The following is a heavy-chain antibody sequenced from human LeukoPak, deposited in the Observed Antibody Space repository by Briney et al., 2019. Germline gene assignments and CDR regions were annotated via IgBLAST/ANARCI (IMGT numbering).Heavy chain of an antibody. D-gene: IGHD3-3*01. V-gene: IGHV1-8*01. CDR1: GYTFTSYD. CDR2: MNPNSGNT. CDR3: ASGYYDFWSGYFRGDYYYMDV. J-gene: IGHJ6*03. Sequence: ASVKVSCKASGYTFTSYDINWVRQATGQGLEWMGWMNPNSGNTGYAQKFQGRVTMTRNTSISTAYMELSSLRSEDTAVYYCASGYYDFWSGYFRGDYYYMDVWGKGTTVTVSS.